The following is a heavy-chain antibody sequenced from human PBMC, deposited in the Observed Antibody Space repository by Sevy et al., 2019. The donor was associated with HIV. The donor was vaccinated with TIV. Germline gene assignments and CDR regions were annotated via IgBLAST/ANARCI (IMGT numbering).Heavy chain of an antibody. CDR2: INSDRGVT. CDR3: ARLTTQPTSDLYGMDV. V-gene: IGHV1-2*02. CDR1: GYIFTDYY. D-gene: IGHD4-17*01. J-gene: IGHJ6*02. Sequence: ASVKVSCKASGYIFTDYYIHWVRQAPGQGLEWMAWINSDRGVTNYAKKFQGEVTVTRDTSLSKAYLELTRLKSNDTAIYYCARLTTQPTSDLYGMDVWGQGTTVTVSS.